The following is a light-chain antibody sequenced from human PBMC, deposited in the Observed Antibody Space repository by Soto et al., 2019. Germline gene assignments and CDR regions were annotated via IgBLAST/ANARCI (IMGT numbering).Light chain of an antibody. V-gene: IGLV1-40*01. Sequence: QSVLTQPPSVTGALGQRVTISCTGSSSNIGAGYDVHWYQQLPGTAPKLLIYGNSNRPSGVPDRFSGSKSGTSASLAITGLRAEDDADYYCQSYDSSLSGSVFGGGTKLTVL. CDR3: QSYDSSLSGSV. CDR1: SSNIGAGYD. J-gene: IGLJ3*02. CDR2: GNS.